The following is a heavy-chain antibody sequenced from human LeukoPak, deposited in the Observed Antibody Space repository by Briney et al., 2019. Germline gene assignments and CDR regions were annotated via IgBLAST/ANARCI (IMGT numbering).Heavy chain of an antibody. CDR2: LNYSGTT. D-gene: IGHD6-13*01. V-gene: IGHV4-39*07. J-gene: IGHJ2*01. CDR3: ARLTSSWYQDWYFDL. Sequence: SETLSLTCTVSGGSISGSSSYWGWIRQPPGKGLEWIGLLNYSGTTYYNPSFKSRVTISIDTSRTQFSLKLSSVTAADTAVYYCARLTSSWYQDWYFDLWGRGTLVTVSS. CDR1: GGSISGSSSY.